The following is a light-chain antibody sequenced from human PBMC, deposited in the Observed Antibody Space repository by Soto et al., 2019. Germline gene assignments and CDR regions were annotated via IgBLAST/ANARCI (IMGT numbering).Light chain of an antibody. V-gene: IGKV1-33*01. CDR2: HSS. J-gene: IGKJ2*01. CDR3: QQYDSFPRT. Sequence: DILMTQSPSSLSPSVGDRVTITCQASQDISKYLNWYQQKPGTPPKLLIYHSSNLETGVPSRFSGSGSGTHFILIISSLQPEDIATYFCQQYDSFPRTFGQGTKLDLK. CDR1: QDISKY.